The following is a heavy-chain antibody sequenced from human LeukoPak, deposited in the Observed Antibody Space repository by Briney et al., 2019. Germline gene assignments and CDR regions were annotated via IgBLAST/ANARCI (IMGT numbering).Heavy chain of an antibody. CDR1: GGSISSGGYS. V-gene: IGHV4-30-4*07. CDR3: AKGLERESRLDS. D-gene: IGHD1-1*01. Sequence: PSETLSLTCAVSGGSISSGGYSWNWIRQPPGKGLEWIGLIYYSGSTYYNPSLKSRVTISVDTSKNQFSLKLTSVTAADTALYYCAKGLERESRLDSWGQGTLVTVSS. J-gene: IGHJ4*02. CDR2: IYYSGST.